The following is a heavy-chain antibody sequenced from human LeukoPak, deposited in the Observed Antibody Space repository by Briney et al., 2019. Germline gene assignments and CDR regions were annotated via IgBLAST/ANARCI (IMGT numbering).Heavy chain of an antibody. CDR2: INTNTGNP. Sequence: GASVTVSCKASGYTFTSNVIIWVRQAPGQGLEWMGWINTNTGNPTYAQGFTGRFVLSLDTSVNTAYLQISSLKAEDTAVYYCARVGIPYHYYYMDVWGKGTTVSVS. CDR3: ARVGIPYHYYYMDV. CDR1: GYTFTSNV. V-gene: IGHV7-4-1*02. J-gene: IGHJ6*03. D-gene: IGHD2-21*01.